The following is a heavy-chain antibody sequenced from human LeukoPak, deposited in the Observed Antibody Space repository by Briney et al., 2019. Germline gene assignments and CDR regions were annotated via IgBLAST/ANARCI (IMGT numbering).Heavy chain of an antibody. J-gene: IGHJ6*02. CDR3: ARHPPRRSNYYYYGMDV. D-gene: IGHD4-11*01. Sequence: ASVKVSRKASGYTFTSYDINWVRQATGQGLEWMGWMNPNSGNTGYAQKFQGRVTMTRNTSISTAYMKLSSLRSEDTAVYYCARHPPRRSNYYYYGMDVWGQGTTVTVSS. CDR1: GYTFTSYD. CDR2: MNPNSGNT. V-gene: IGHV1-8*01.